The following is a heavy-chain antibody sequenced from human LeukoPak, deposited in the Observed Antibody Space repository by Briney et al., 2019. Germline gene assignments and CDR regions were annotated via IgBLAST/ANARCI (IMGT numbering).Heavy chain of an antibody. V-gene: IGHV1-18*01. D-gene: IGHD3-10*01. Sequence: ASVKVSCKASGYTFTSYGISWVRQAPGQGLEWMGWISAYNGNTNYAQKLQGRVTMTTDTSTSTAYMELRSLRSDDTAVYYCAREETGYYYGSWLMYYYMDVWGKGTTVTVSS. J-gene: IGHJ6*03. CDR3: AREETGYYYGSWLMYYYMDV. CDR2: ISAYNGNT. CDR1: GYTFTSYG.